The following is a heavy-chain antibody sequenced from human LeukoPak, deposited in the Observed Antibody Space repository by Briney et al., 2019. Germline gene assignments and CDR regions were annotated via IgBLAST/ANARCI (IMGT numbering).Heavy chain of an antibody. V-gene: IGHV3-7*01. CDR1: GFTFSSYW. D-gene: IGHD6-13*01. CDR2: IKQDGSEK. J-gene: IGHJ6*03. CDR3: ARIRRAAAGTLYYYYMGV. Sequence: GGSLRLSCAASGFTFSSYWMSWVRQAPGKGLEWVANIKQDGSEKYYVDSVKGRFTISRDNAKNSLYLQMNSLRAEDTAVYYCARIRRAAAGTLYYYYMGVWGKGTTVTVSS.